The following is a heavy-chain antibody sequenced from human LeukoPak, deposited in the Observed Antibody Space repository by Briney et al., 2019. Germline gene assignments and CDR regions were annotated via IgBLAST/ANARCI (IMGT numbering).Heavy chain of an antibody. CDR2: ISYDGSNK. V-gene: IGHV3-30*03. CDR1: GFTFSSYG. Sequence: PGGSLRLSCAASGFTFSSYGMHWVRQAPGKGLEWVAVISYDGSNKYYADSVKGRFTISRDNSKNTLYLQMNSLRAEDTAVYYCARARGVRGVITFDYWGQGTLVTVSS. D-gene: IGHD3-10*01. J-gene: IGHJ4*02. CDR3: ARARGVRGVITFDY.